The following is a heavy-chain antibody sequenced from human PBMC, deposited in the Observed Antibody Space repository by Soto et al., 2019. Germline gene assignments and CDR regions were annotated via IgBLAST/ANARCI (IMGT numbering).Heavy chain of an antibody. Sequence: TSETLSLTCTVSGGSISSSSSYWGWIRQPPGKGLEWIGYIYYSGSTNYNPSLKSRVTISVDTSKNQFSLKLSSVTAADTAVYYCASNGGLESAFDIWGQGTMVTVSS. CDR2: IYYSGST. CDR1: GGSISSSSSY. D-gene: IGHD1-1*01. J-gene: IGHJ3*02. V-gene: IGHV4-39*01. CDR3: ASNGGLESAFDI.